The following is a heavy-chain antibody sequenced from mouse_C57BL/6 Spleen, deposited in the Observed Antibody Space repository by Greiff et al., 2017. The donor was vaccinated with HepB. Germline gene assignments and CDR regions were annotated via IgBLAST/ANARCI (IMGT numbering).Heavy chain of an antibody. V-gene: IGHV1-82*01. J-gene: IGHJ1*03. Sequence: QVQLQQSGPELVKPGASVKISCKASGYAFSSSWMNWVKQRPGKGLEWIGRIYPGDGDTNYNGKFKGKATLTADKSSSTAYMQLSSLTSEDSAVYFCAGPIYYSSYEGYFDVWGTGTTVTVSS. CDR1: GYAFSSSW. CDR2: IYPGDGDT. D-gene: IGHD2-5*01. CDR3: AGPIYYSSYEGYFDV.